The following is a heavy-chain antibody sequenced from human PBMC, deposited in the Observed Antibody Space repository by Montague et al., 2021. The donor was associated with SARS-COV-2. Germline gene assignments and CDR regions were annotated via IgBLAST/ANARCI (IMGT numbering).Heavy chain of an antibody. D-gene: IGHD1-26*01. CDR3: ARAGEIVGATIISHWFDP. J-gene: IGHJ5*02. CDR2: IYTRGST. CDR1: GGSISSGSYY. Sequence: TLSLTCTVSGGSISSGSYYWSWIRPPAGKGLEWIGRIYTRGSTYYNPSLKSRVTTSVDTSKNQFSLKLSSVTAADQAVYYCARAGEIVGATIISHWFDPWGQGTLVTVSS. V-gene: IGHV4-61*02.